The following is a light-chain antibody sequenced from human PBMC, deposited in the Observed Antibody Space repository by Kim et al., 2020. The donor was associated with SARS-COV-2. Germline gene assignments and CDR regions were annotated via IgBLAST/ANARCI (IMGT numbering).Light chain of an antibody. Sequence: GQSITIACTGTSSDVGGYNYVCWYQQHPGKAPKLMIYDVTKRPSGVSNRFSGSKSGNTASLTISGLQAEDEADYYCSSYTTSSTWVFGGGTQMTVL. CDR1: SSDVGGYNY. V-gene: IGLV2-14*04. CDR2: DVT. J-gene: IGLJ3*02. CDR3: SSYTTSSTWV.